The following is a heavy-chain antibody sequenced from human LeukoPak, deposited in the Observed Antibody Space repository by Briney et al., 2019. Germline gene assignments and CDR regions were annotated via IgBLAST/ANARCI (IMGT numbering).Heavy chain of an antibody. D-gene: IGHD2-2*01. CDR1: GFTFSSYS. V-gene: IGHV3-21*01. J-gene: IGHJ3*02. Sequence: KPGGSLRLSCAASGFTFSSYSMNWVRQAPGKGLEWVSSISSSSSYIYYADSVKGRFTISRDNAKNSLYLQMNSLRAEDTAVYYCAIADIVVVPAAPDAFDIWGQGTMVTVSS. CDR3: AIADIVVVPAAPDAFDI. CDR2: ISSSSSYI.